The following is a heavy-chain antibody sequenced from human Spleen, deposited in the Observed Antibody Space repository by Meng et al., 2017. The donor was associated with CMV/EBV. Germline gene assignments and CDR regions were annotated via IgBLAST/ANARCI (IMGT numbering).Heavy chain of an antibody. CDR2: INWDAGST. D-gene: IGHD1-1*01. Sequence: GESLKISCAASGFTFDDYAMHWVRQTPGKGLEWVALINWDAGSTFYADSVKGRFTISRDNSKDSLYLQMNNLRVEDTAVYYCARETTTLPDYWGQGTLVTVSS. J-gene: IGHJ4*02. CDR1: GFTFDDYA. V-gene: IGHV3-43D*03. CDR3: ARETTTLPDY.